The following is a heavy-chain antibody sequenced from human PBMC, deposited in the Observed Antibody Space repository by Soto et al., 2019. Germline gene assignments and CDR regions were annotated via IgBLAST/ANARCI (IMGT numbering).Heavy chain of an antibody. CDR2: IIPIFGTA. Sequence: SGKVCSKASGGPFSSYAISLVRQAPGQGLEWMGGIIPIFGTANYSHKFQGRVTITADESTSTAYMELSSLRSEDTAVYYCARSSGGIKPYNWFDPWGQGTMVTVSS. D-gene: IGHD1-1*01. J-gene: IGHJ5*02. CDR1: GGPFSSYA. V-gene: IGHV1-69*13. CDR3: ARSSGGIKPYNWFDP.